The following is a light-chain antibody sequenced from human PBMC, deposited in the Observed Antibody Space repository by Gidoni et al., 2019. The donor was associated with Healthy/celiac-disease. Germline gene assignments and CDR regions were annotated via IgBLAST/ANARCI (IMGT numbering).Light chain of an antibody. J-gene: IGKJ2*01. CDR2: GAS. V-gene: IGKV3-15*01. CDR1: QSVSSN. Sequence: IVMTQSPATLSVSPGERATLSCRASQSVSSNLARYQQKPGQAPRLLIYGASTMATGIPARFSGSGSGTEFTLTISSLQSEDFAVYYCQQYNNWPPYTFGQGTKLEIK. CDR3: QQYNNWPPYT.